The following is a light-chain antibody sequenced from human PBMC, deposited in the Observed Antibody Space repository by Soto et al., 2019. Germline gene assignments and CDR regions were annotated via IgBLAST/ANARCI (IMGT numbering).Light chain of an antibody. CDR2: GAS. V-gene: IGKV3-15*01. Sequence: EIVMTQSPATLSVSPGERATLSCGASQSVGSNLAWYQQKPGQAPRLLIYGASTRAIGIPARFSGSGSGTXFTLTISSLQSEDFTVYYCQQYNNWPPFTFGQGTKLEMK. CDR3: QQYNNWPPFT. CDR1: QSVGSN. J-gene: IGKJ2*01.